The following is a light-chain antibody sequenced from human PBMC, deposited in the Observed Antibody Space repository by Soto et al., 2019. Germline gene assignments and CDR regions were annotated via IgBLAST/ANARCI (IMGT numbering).Light chain of an antibody. Sequence: QSVLTQPRSVSGSPGQSVTISCTGTSSDVGGYNSVSWYQQHPDKAPKFMIYDVSKRPSGVPDRFSGSKSGNTASLTISGLQAEDEADCYCCSYAGSDTHYVFGTGTKLTVL. CDR2: DVS. J-gene: IGLJ1*01. V-gene: IGLV2-11*01. CDR1: SSDVGGYNS. CDR3: CSYAGSDTHYV.